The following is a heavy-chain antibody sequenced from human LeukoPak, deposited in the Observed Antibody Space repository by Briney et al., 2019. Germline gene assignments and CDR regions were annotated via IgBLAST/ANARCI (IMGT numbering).Heavy chain of an antibody. Sequence: GGPLRLSCAASGFTFSNSDMHWVRQAPGKGLEWVAFIRSDGINKYHADSVKGRFTISRDNSKNTLYLQMNSLRAGDTAVYYCAKLGKTENHYGSGRFSYYYYMDVWGKGTTVTISS. CDR2: IRSDGINK. V-gene: IGHV3-30*02. J-gene: IGHJ6*03. CDR1: GFTFSNSD. CDR3: AKLGKTENHYGSGRFSYYYYMDV. D-gene: IGHD3-10*01.